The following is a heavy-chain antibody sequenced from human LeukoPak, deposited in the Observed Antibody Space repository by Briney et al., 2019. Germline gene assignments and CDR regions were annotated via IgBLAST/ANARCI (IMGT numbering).Heavy chain of an antibody. V-gene: IGHV3-74*01. CDR3: ARAVSGHYGMFDY. Sequence: GGSLRLSCTASGFSVSSCWMHWVRQAPGKGLVWVSRINGDGSSTSYADSVRGRFTISRDNAKSTVYLQMNSLRAEDTAVYYCARAVSGHYGMFDYWGQGTLVTVSS. CDR2: INGDGSST. D-gene: IGHD3-10*01. J-gene: IGHJ4*02. CDR1: GFSVSSCW.